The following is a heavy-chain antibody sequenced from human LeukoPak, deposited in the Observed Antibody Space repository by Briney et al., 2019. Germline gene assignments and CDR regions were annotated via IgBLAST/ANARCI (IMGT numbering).Heavy chain of an antibody. CDR3: ARDDTIFGVVIPSYFDY. Sequence: GGSLRLSCAASEFTFGSCAMSWVRQAPGKGLEWVSTSGSGGSTFYADSVRGRFTISRDNSKNTLYLQMNSLRAEDTAVYYCARDDTIFGVVIPSYFDYWGQGTLVTVSS. CDR1: EFTFGSCA. CDR2: SGSGGST. V-gene: IGHV3-23*01. D-gene: IGHD3-3*01. J-gene: IGHJ4*02.